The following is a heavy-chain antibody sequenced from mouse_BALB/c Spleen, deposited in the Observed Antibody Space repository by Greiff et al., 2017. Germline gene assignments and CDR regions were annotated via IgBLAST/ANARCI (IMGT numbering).Heavy chain of an antibody. J-gene: IGHJ3*01. Sequence: VQVVESGPGLVAPSQSLSITCTVSGFSLTSYGVHWVRQPPGKGLEWLGVIWAGGSTNYNSALMSRLSISKDNSKSQVFLKMNSLQTDDTAMYYCARGEITTSFAYWGQGTLVTVSA. CDR1: GFSLTSYG. CDR2: IWAGGST. D-gene: IGHD2-4*01. CDR3: ARGEITTSFAY. V-gene: IGHV2-9*02.